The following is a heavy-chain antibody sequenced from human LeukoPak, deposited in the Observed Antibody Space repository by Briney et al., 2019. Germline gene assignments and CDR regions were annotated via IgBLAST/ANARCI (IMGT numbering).Heavy chain of an antibody. CDR1: GGSISSSSYY. D-gene: IGHD6-6*01. V-gene: IGHV4-39*07. J-gene: IGHJ4*02. CDR3: ARVGDSIAARKALDY. Sequence: KPSETLSLTCTVSGGSISSSSYYWGWIRQPPGKGLEWIGSIYYSGSTYYNPSLKSRVTISVDTSKNQFSLKLSSVTAADTAVYYCARVGDSIAARKALDYWGQGTLVTVSS. CDR2: IYYSGST.